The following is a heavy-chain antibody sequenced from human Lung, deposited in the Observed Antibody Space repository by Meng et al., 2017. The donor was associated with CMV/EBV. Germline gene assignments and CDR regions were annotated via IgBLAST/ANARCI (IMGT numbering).Heavy chain of an antibody. CDR2: ISSSSSYI. V-gene: IGHV3-21*01. Sequence: SCAASGFTFSSYSMNWVRQAPGKGLEWVSSISSSSSYIYYADSVKGRFTISRDNAKNSLYLQMNSLRAEDTAVYYCALSDDFWSGFRLGPFDYWGQGXLVTVSS. CDR3: ALSDDFWSGFRLGPFDY. CDR1: GFTFSSYS. D-gene: IGHD3-3*01. J-gene: IGHJ4*02.